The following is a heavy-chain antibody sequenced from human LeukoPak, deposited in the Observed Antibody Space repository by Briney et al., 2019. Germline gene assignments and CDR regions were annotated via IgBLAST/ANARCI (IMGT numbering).Heavy chain of an antibody. J-gene: IGHJ4*02. Sequence: RPGGSLRLSCAASGFTFSTYGMHWVRQLPGKGLEWVSSISSSSSYIYYADSVKGRFTISRDNAKNSLYLQMNSLRAEDTAVYYCARDRAAYDSGSYGYWGQGTLVTVSS. CDR2: ISSSSSYI. V-gene: IGHV3-21*01. D-gene: IGHD1-26*01. CDR1: GFTFSTYG. CDR3: ARDRAAYDSGSYGY.